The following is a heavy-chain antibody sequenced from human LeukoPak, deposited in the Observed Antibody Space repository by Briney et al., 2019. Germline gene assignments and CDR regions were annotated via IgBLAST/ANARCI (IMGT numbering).Heavy chain of an antibody. CDR2: IYTSGCT. CDR3: ARDGGYSGYDYLAVGYYFDY. J-gene: IGHJ4*02. CDR1: GGSISSYY. Sequence: SETLSLTCTVSGGSISSYYWSWIRQPAGKGLEWIGRIYTSGCTNYNPSLKSRVTMSVDTSKNQFSLKLSSVTAADTAVYYCARDGGYSGYDYLAVGYYFDYWGQGTLVTVSS. V-gene: IGHV4-4*07. D-gene: IGHD5-12*01.